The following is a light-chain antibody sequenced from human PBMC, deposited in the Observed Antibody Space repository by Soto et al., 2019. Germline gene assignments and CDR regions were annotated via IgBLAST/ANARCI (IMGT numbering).Light chain of an antibody. CDR2: DAS. Sequence: DIQMTQSPSTLSASIGDRVTITCRASQTISNWLAWYQQKPGKAPKVLIHDASRLESGVPSRFSGSGSGTEFTLTINNLQPDDFAIYYCRQYDSESTFGKGTKVDIK. V-gene: IGKV1-5*01. CDR1: QTISNW. J-gene: IGKJ1*01. CDR3: RQYDSEST.